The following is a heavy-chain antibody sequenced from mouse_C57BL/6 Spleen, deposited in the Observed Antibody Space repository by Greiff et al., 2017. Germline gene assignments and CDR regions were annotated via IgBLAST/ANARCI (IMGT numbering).Heavy chain of an antibody. CDR3: ARSGYDYDTWFAY. D-gene: IGHD2-4*01. J-gene: IGHJ3*01. CDR2: INPSSGYT. Sequence: VKLMESGAELARPGASVKMSCKASGYTFTSYTMHWVKQRPGQGLEWIGYINPSSGYTKYNQKFKDKATLTADKSSSTAYMQLSSLTSEDSAVYYCARSGYDYDTWFAYWGQGTLVTVSA. CDR1: GYTFTSYT. V-gene: IGHV1-4*01.